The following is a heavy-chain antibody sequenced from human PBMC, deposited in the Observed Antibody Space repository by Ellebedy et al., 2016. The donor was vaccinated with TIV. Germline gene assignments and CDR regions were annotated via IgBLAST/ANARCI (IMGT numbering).Heavy chain of an antibody. D-gene: IGHD1-26*01. Sequence: GESLKISCAASGFSFSDYCMTWVRQGPGKGLEWVARILQDGNGKYYVDSVKGRFTISRDNAKNSLYLQMNSLRAEDTAVYYCVRDLHWSYFDWGQGTLVTVSS. CDR1: GFSFSDYC. CDR3: VRDLHWSYFD. V-gene: IGHV3-7*03. J-gene: IGHJ4*02. CDR2: ILQDGNGK.